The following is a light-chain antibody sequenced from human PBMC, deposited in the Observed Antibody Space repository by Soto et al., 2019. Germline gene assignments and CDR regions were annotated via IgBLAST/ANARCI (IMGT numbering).Light chain of an antibody. CDR1: QSVSSSF. J-gene: IGKJ4*01. CDR3: QQYGSSPLT. Sequence: IVMTQSPGTLSLSPGERATLSCRASQSVSSSFLAWYQPKPGQAPRLLISRASSRATGIPDRFSGSGSGTDFTLTINRLEPEDFAVYSCQQYGSSPLTFGGGNKVDIK. V-gene: IGKV3-20*01. CDR2: RAS.